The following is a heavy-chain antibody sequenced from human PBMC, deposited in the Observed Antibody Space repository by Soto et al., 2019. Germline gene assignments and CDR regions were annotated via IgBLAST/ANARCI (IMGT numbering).Heavy chain of an antibody. J-gene: IGHJ6*02. CDR3: ASSRIQLEPYGMDV. V-gene: IGHV1-58*01. CDR1: GFTFSSSA. D-gene: IGHD1-1*01. Sequence: GASVKVSCKTSGFTFSSSAVHWVRQARGHRLQWIGWIDVGSANANYAQMLQERVTISRDMSTSTAYMELSSLRPEDTAVYYCASSRIQLEPYGMDVWGQGTTVTVSS. CDR2: IDVGSANA.